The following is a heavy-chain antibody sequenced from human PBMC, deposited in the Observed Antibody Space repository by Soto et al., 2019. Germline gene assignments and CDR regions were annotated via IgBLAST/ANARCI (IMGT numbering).Heavy chain of an antibody. V-gene: IGHV5-10-1*01. CDR2: IDPSDSYT. CDR3: ARIPSSGGQGNWFDP. Sequence: AGESLKISCKGSGYSFTSYWISWVRQMPGKGLEWMGRIDPSDSYTNYSPSFQGHVTISADKSISTAYLQWSSLKASDTAMYYCARIPSSGGQGNWFDPWGQGTLVTVSS. CDR1: GYSFTSYW. D-gene: IGHD3-10*01. J-gene: IGHJ5*02.